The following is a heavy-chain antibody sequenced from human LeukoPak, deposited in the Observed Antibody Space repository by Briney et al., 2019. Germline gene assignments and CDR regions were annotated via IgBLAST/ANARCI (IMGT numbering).Heavy chain of an antibody. CDR3: AKGVRITMVRGAFDI. Sequence: GGSLGLSCAASGFTFDDYAMHWVRQAPGKGLEWVSGISWNSGSIGYADSVKGRFTISRDNAKNSLYLQMNSLRAEDTALYYCAKGVRITMVRGAFDIWGQGTMVTVSS. CDR1: GFTFDDYA. D-gene: IGHD3-10*01. V-gene: IGHV3-9*01. J-gene: IGHJ3*02. CDR2: ISWNSGSI.